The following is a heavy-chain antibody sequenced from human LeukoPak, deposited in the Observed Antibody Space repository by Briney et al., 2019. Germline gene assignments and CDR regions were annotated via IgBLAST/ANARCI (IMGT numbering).Heavy chain of an antibody. V-gene: IGHV3-21*01. CDR1: GSTFSSYS. J-gene: IGHJ4*02. CDR3: AREGGDRELDFDY. CDR2: ISSSSSYI. Sequence: GGSLRLSCAASGSTFSSYSMNWVRQAPGKGLEWVSSISSSSSYIYYADSVKGRFTISRDNAKNSLYLQMNSLRAEDTAVYYCAREGGDRELDFDYWGQGTLVTVSS. D-gene: IGHD1-26*01.